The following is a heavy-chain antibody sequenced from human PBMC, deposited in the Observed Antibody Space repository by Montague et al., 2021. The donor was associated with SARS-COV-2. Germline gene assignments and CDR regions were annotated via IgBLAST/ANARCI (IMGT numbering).Heavy chain of an antibody. J-gene: IGHJ6*02. CDR3: ARDRGLSGFYGYDPLYFYGTDV. Sequence: SETLSLTCTVSGASIRDYYWSWIRQPPGKGLGWIGYIYESGSTKSNPSLTSRLIMSVDTSRNQFSLTLSSVTTADTAVYYCARDRGLSGFYGYDPLYFYGTDVWGQGTTVIVSS. CDR2: IYESGST. V-gene: IGHV4-59*01. CDR1: GASIRDYY. D-gene: IGHD5-12*01.